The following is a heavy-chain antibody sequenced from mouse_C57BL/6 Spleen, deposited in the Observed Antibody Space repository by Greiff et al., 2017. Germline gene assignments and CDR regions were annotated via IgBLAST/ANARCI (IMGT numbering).Heavy chain of an antibody. CDR1: GFTFSDYG. V-gene: IGHV5-15*01. D-gene: IGHD3-2*02. J-gene: IGHJ3*01. Sequence: EVKLVASGGGLVQPGGSLKLSCAASGFTFSDYGMAWVRQAPRKGPEWVAFISNLAYSIYYADTVTGRFTISRENAKNTLYLEMSSLRSEDTAMYYCARHEAGFAYWGQGTLVTVSA. CDR2: ISNLAYSI. CDR3: ARHEAGFAY.